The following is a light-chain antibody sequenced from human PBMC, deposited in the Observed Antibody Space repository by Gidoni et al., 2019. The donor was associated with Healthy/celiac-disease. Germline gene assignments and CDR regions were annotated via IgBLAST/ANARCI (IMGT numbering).Light chain of an antibody. CDR2: DAS. CDR1: QDISNY. J-gene: IGKJ2*04. CDR3: PQYDNLPPMCS. Sequence: DIQMTQSPSSLSASVGDRVTITCQASQDISNYLNWYQQKPGKAPKLLIYDASNLETGVPSRFSGSGSGTDFTFTISSLQPEDIATYYCPQYDNLPPMCSFGQGTKLEIK. V-gene: IGKV1-33*01.